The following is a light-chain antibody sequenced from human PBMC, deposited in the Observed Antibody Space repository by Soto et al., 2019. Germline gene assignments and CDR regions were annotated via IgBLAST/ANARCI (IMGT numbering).Light chain of an antibody. CDR3: SSYTGNHNYV. Sequence: QSALTQPASVSGSPGQSITISCTGTSSDVGGYDYVSWFQQHPGKVPKLMIYDVSNRPSGVSNRFSGSKSGNTASLTISGLQAEDEADYYCSSYTGNHNYVFGSGTQLTVL. J-gene: IGLJ1*01. CDR1: SSDVGGYDY. V-gene: IGLV2-14*01. CDR2: DVS.